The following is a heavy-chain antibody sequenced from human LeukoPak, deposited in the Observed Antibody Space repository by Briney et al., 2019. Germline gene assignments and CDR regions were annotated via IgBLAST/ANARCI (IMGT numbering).Heavy chain of an antibody. J-gene: IGHJ4*02. CDR1: GDSVSSNGAA. CDR3: ARQAARRLDY. V-gene: IGHV6-1*01. Sequence: SQTLSLTCAISGDSVSSNGAAWNWVWQSPSRGLEWLGRTYYTSKWYYDYAVSVKSRITINPDTSKDQFSLQLSSVTPEDTAVYYCARQAARRLDYWGQGSLVTVSS. D-gene: IGHD6-6*01. CDR2: TYYTSKWYY.